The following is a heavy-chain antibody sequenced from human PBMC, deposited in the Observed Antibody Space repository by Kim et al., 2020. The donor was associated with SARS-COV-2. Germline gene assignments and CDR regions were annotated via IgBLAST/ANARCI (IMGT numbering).Heavy chain of an antibody. V-gene: IGHV5-51*01. Sequence: TRYSPSFQGQVTISADKSISTAYLQWSSLKASDTAMYYCARHGDFASFDYWGQGTLVTVSS. CDR2: T. D-gene: IGHD3-3*01. J-gene: IGHJ4*02. CDR3: ARHGDFASFDY.